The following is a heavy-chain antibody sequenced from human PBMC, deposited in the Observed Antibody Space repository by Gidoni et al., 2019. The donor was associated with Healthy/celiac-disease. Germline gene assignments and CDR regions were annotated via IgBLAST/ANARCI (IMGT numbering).Heavy chain of an antibody. CDR3: ASQYSEMATIEYAFDI. J-gene: IGHJ3*02. V-gene: IGHV4-39*01. CDR1: GCSISSSSYY. CDR2: IYYSGST. Sequence: QLQLQESGPGLVKPSATLSLTCTVSGCSISSSSYYWGWIRQPPGKGLEWIGSIYYSGSTYYNPSLKSRVTISVDTSKNQFSLKLSSVTAADTAVYYCASQYSEMATIEYAFDIWGQGTMVTVSS. D-gene: IGHD5-12*01.